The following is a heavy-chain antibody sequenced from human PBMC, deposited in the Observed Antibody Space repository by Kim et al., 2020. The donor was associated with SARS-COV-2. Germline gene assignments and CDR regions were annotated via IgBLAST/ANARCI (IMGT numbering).Heavy chain of an antibody. D-gene: IGHD6-13*01. CDR3: ASQQLVLSQIDY. CDR2: ISSSSSYT. V-gene: IGHV3-11*06. Sequence: GGSLRLSCAASGFTFSDYYMSWIRQAPGKGLEWVSYISSSSSYTNYADSVKGRFTISRDNAKNSLYLQMNSLRAEDTAVYYCASQQLVLSQIDYWGQGTLVTVSS. J-gene: IGHJ4*02. CDR1: GFTFSDYY.